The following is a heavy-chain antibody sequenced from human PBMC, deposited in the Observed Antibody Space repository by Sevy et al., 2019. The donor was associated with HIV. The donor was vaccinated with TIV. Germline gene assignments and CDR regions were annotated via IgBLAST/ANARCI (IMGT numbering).Heavy chain of an antibody. CDR3: AKDRVSGTYYTGDFDY. CDR1: GFTFSIYA. Sequence: GGSLRLSCAASGFTFSIYAMSWVRQAPGKGLEWVSDFSITGGSTYYADSVKGRFTISRDNSNNTLYLQMNTLRAEDTAVYYCAKDRVSGTYYTGDFDYWGQGTLVTVSS. V-gene: IGHV3-23*01. CDR2: FSITGGST. J-gene: IGHJ4*02. D-gene: IGHD3-10*01.